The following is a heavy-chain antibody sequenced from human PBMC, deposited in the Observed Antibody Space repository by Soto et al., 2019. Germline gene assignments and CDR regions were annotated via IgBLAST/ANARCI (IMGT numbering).Heavy chain of an antibody. J-gene: IGHJ6*02. CDR3: ARDGIHLRYGMEV. CDR1: GGAFIDYS. D-gene: IGHD5-18*01. CDR2: ITHSGST. Sequence: SETLSLTCAVSGGAFIDYSWSWIRQFPGRGLEWIGEITHSGSTNYNPSLKSRIAMSVDTSKRQFSLKMSSVTAADTAVYYCARDGIHLRYGMEVWGPGTTVTVSS. V-gene: IGHV4-34*01.